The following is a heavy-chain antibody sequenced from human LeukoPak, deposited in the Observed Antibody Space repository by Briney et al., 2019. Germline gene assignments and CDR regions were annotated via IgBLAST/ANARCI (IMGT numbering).Heavy chain of an antibody. V-gene: IGHV3-23*01. CDR2: ISGSGGST. J-gene: IGHJ4*02. D-gene: IGHD2-15*01. CDR3: AKALRYCSGGSCYRPFDY. CDR1: GFTFSSYA. Sequence: GGSLRLSCAASGFTFSSYAMSWVRQAPGKGLEWVSAISGSGGSTYYADSVKGRFTISRDNSKNTLYLQMNSLRAEDTAVYYCAKALRYCSGGSCYRPFDYWGQGTLVTVSS.